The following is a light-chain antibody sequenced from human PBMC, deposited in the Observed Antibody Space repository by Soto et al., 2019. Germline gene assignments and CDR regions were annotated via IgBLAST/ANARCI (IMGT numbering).Light chain of an antibody. Sequence: DIQMTQSPSTLSASVGDRVTITCRASQSINSWLAWYQQKPGKVPKLLIFKASTLQSGVPSRFSGSESGTEFTLTISSLQPDDFATYYCQQYNDFTWTFGQGTKVEIK. CDR1: QSINSW. CDR2: KAS. V-gene: IGKV1-5*03. CDR3: QQYNDFTWT. J-gene: IGKJ1*01.